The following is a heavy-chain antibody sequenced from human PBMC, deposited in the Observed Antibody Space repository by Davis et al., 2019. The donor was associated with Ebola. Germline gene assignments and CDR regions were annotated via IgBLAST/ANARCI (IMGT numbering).Heavy chain of an antibody. CDR3: ARDGAQIWGSYRYWAYYGMDV. J-gene: IGHJ6*02. Sequence: GESLKISCAASGFTFSSYAMSWVRQAPGKGLEWVSAISGSGGSTYYADSVKGRFTISRDNSKNTLYLQMNSLRAEDTAVYYCARDGAQIWGSYRYWAYYGMDVWGQGTTVTVSS. V-gene: IGHV3-23*01. CDR2: ISGSGGST. CDR1: GFTFSSYA. D-gene: IGHD3-16*02.